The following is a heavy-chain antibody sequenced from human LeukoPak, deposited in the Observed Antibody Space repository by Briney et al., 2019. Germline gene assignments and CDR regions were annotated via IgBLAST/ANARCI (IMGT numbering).Heavy chain of an antibody. CDR1: GYSLTDYF. J-gene: IGHJ4*02. Sequence: ASVPVSYLASGYSLTDYFIHWLRQAPGHAREWMGCIAPNSGDTKYAKKFQGRVSMPRDTSTRTAYMELSRLRSDDTAVYCCARTGSTGYSLDYWGQGTLVTVSS. CDR2: IAPNSGDT. D-gene: IGHD3-22*01. V-gene: IGHV1-2*02. CDR3: ARTGSTGYSLDY.